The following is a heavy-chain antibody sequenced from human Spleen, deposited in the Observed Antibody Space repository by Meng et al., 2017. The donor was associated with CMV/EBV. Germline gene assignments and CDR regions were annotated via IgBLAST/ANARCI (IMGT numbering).Heavy chain of an antibody. Sequence: GESLKISCAASGFTFSSYGMHWVRQAPGKGLEWVSSISSSSSYIYYADSVKGRFTISRDNAKNSLYLQMNSLRAEDTAVYYCARDWLEGYSSSWYGSWFDPWGQGTLVTVSS. J-gene: IGHJ5*02. D-gene: IGHD6-13*01. CDR1: GFTFSSYG. CDR3: ARDWLEGYSSSWYGSWFDP. CDR2: ISSSSSYI. V-gene: IGHV3-21*01.